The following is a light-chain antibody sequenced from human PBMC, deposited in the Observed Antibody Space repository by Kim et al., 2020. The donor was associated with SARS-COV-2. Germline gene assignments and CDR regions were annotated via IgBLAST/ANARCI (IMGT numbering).Light chain of an antibody. V-gene: IGLV1-44*01. J-gene: IGLJ3*02. CDR1: SSKIGSNT. CDR2: SNN. Sequence: GQRVTSSCSGSSSKIGSNTVNWYQQHQGTAHKLRIDSNNQRHSGVPDRGPGSKSGTEASLAISGLQSEDEDEDDCAAWDDSLNGGVFGGGTQLTVL. CDR3: AAWDDSLNGGV.